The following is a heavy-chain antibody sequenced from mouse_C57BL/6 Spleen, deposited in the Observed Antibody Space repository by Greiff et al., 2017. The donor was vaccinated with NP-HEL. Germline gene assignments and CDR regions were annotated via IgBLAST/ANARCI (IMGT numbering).Heavy chain of an antibody. J-gene: IGHJ2*01. CDR1: GYSFTGYY. CDR3: ARSLSSSYYFDY. CDR2: INPSTGGT. D-gene: IGHD1-1*01. Sequence: EVQLQQSGPELVKPGASVKISCKASGYSFTGYYMNWVKQSPEKSLEWIGEINPSTGGTTYNQKFKAKATLTVDKSSSTAYMQLKSLTSEDSAVYYCARSLSSSYYFDYWGQGTTLTVSS. V-gene: IGHV1-42*01.